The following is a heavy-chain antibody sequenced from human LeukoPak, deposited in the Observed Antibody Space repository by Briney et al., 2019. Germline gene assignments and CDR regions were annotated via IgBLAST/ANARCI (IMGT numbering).Heavy chain of an antibody. J-gene: IGHJ3*02. CDR1: GFTFSSYS. CDR3: ARGGSYLSAFDI. D-gene: IGHD1-26*01. V-gene: IGHV3-53*01. CDR2: IYSGGST. Sequence: GGSLRLSCAASGFTFSSYSMNWVRQAPGKGLEWVSIIYSGGSTFYADSVKGRFTISRDNSKNTLYLQMNSLRAEDTAVYYCARGGSYLSAFDIWGQGTMVTVSS.